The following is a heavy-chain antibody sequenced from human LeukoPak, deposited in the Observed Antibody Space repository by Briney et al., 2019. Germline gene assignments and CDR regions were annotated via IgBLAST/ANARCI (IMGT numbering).Heavy chain of an antibody. CDR1: GYTFTSYD. J-gene: IGHJ4*02. D-gene: IGHD6-19*01. Sequence: GASVKVSCKASGYTFTSYDINWVRQATGQGLEWMGWMNPNRGNTGYAQKFQGRVTMTRNTSISTAYMELSSLRSEDTAVYYCARGNTRVAGTFDYWGQGTLVTVSS. CDR3: ARGNTRVAGTFDY. V-gene: IGHV1-8*01. CDR2: MNPNRGNT.